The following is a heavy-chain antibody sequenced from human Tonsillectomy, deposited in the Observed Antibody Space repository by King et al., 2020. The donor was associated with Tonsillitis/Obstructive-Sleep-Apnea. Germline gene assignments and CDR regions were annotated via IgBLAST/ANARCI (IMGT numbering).Heavy chain of an antibody. D-gene: IGHD3-3*01. V-gene: IGHV2-5*02. CDR1: GFSLSTGGVG. CDR3: ARGSYDFDAFDI. J-gene: IGHJ3*02. CDR2: IYWDDDK. Sequence: ITLKESGPTLVKPTQTLTLTCTFSGFSLSTGGVGVGWIRQPPGKALEWLALIYWDDDKSYSPSLKSRLTITKDTSKNQVVPTMTNMDPVDTATYYCARGSYDFDAFDIWGQGTMVTVSS.